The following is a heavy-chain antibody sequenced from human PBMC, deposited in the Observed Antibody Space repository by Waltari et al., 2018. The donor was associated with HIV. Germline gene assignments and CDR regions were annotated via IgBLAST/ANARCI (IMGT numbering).Heavy chain of an antibody. CDR2: ISWNSGSI. CDR1: GFTFDDYA. Sequence: EVQLVESGGGLVQPGRSLRLSCAASGFTFDDYAMHWVRQAPGKGLEWVSGISWNSGSIGYADSVKGRFTISRDNAKNSLYLQMNSLRAEDTALYYCAKDINRVAGYFDYWGQGTLVTVSS. CDR3: AKDINRVAGYFDY. J-gene: IGHJ4*02. D-gene: IGHD6-19*01. V-gene: IGHV3-9*01.